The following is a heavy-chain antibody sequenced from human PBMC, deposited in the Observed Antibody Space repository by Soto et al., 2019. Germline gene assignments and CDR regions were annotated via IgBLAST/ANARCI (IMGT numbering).Heavy chain of an antibody. CDR1: GFTFSGSA. CDR3: SGSLYYYYYIDV. V-gene: IGHV3-73*01. Sequence: EVQLVESGGGLVQPGGSLKLSCAASGFTFSGSAMHWVRQASGKGLEWVGRIRSKANSYATAYAASVKGRFTISRDDSNSTSYLQMNSLKTADTAVYCRSGSLYYYYYIDVWGKGTTVTFSS. J-gene: IGHJ6*03. CDR2: IRSKANSYAT. D-gene: IGHD3-10*01.